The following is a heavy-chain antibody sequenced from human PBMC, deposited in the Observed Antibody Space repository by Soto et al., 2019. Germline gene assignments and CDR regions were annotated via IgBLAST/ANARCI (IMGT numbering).Heavy chain of an antibody. CDR3: SRRPSARGWRNYLVY. V-gene: IGHV5-51*01. J-gene: IGHJ4*02. CDR2: IDISNSGS. D-gene: IGHD6-19*01. Sequence: GESLKISRKGFGYSFSNHWLGWVRQMPGKGQEWMWIIDISNSGSRYSPAFQGQVAISADKSNTTVYLQLSSLKVSDTAMYFYSRRPSARGWRNYLVYWGQGTLVTVSS. CDR1: GYSFSNHW.